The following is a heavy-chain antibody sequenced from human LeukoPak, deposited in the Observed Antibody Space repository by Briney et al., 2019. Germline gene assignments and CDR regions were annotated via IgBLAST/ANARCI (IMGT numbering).Heavy chain of an antibody. Sequence: PGGSLRLSCAASGFTVSSNYMSWVRQAPGKGLEWVSVIYSGGSTYYADSVKGRFTISRDNSKNTLYLQMNSLRAEDTAVDYCARERIAAAGPYFDYWGQGTLVTVSS. V-gene: IGHV3-53*01. D-gene: IGHD6-13*01. CDR1: GFTVSSNY. J-gene: IGHJ4*02. CDR3: ARERIAAAGPYFDY. CDR2: IYSGGST.